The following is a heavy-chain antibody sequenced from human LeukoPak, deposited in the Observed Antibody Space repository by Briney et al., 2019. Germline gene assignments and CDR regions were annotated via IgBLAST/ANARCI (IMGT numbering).Heavy chain of an antibody. J-gene: IGHJ6*02. V-gene: IGHV3-23*01. CDR3: WSIRYYGMDV. Sequence: GGSLRLSCAASGFTFSSSAMSWVRQAPGKGLEWVAAISDTGRLSYCADSVNGRFTISRDNSKNTLSLQMNSLRAADTAVYYCWSIRYYGMDVWGQGTTVTVSS. CDR1: GFTFSSSA. CDR2: ISDTGRLS.